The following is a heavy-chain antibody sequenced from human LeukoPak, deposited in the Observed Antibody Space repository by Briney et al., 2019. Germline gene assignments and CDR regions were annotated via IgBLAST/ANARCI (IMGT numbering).Heavy chain of an antibody. D-gene: IGHD3-10*01. CDR3: ARARGFFGEPDFYYAMDV. CDR1: GFTVRINY. V-gene: IGHV3-66*01. Sequence: RSGGSLRLSCAASGFTVRINYMSWVRQAPGKGLECVSSIETGGTIHYADSVKGRFTISRDTSKNNLYLQMNSLRAEDTAAYYCARARGFFGEPDFYYAMDVWGQGTTVTVSS. J-gene: IGHJ6*02. CDR2: IETGGTI.